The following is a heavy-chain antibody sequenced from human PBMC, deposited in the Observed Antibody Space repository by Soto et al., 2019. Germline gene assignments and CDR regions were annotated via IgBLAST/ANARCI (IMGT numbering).Heavy chain of an antibody. CDR1: GFTLSSYV. CDR3: AKDRGGFDY. CDR2: ISYDGSNK. J-gene: IGHJ4*02. D-gene: IGHD2-15*01. Sequence: GGSLRLSCAASGFTLSSYVMNWVRQAPGKGLEWVAVISYDGSNKYYADSVKGRFTISRDNSKNTLYLQMNSLRVEDTAVYYCAKDRGGFDYWGQGALVTVSS. V-gene: IGHV3-30*18.